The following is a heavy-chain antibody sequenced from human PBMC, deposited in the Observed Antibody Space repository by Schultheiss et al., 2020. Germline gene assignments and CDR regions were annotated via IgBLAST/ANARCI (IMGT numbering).Heavy chain of an antibody. D-gene: IGHD5-18*01. Sequence: SETLSLTCAVSGGSYYWGWIRQSPGKGLEWIGSIYYSGATYYSLSLKSRVTISIDASKRFLSLRLNSVTAADTAVYHCARAEAMGSYGLDLWGQGTTVTVSS. CDR2: IYYSGAT. CDR1: GGSYY. V-gene: IGHV4-39*07. J-gene: IGHJ6*02. CDR3: ARAEAMGSYGLDL.